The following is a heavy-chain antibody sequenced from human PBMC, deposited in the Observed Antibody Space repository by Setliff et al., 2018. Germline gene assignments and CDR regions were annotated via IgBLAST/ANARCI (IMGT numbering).Heavy chain of an antibody. CDR3: ARDHLVGYDSRGYFP. CDR2: IYTSGSN. V-gene: IGHV4-4*07. J-gene: IGHJ5*02. CDR1: GGSLSSYC. Sequence: SETLSLTCTVSGGSLSSYCWSWVRQPAGKGLEWIGLIYTSGSNNYNPSLKSRVTMSIDTSKNQFSLKLTSVTAADTSVYYCARDHLVGYDSRGYFPWGQGTLVTVSS. D-gene: IGHD3-22*01.